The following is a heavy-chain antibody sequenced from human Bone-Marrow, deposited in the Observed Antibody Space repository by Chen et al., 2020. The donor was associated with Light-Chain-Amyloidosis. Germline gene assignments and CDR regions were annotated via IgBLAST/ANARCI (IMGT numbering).Heavy chain of an antibody. CDR2: FSYGETT. J-gene: IGHJ4*02. CDR1: GGSMSSSRYY. CDR3: ARHNYGYSPPYYLDY. Sequence: QVQLQESGPGLVKPSETLSLTCAVSGGSMSSSRYYWGWIRQAPGQGLEWIAIFSYGETTYYNPSLKSRVTISVDTSKNQFSLKLSSVTAADTAVYYCARHNYGYSPPYYLDYWGQGTLVTVSS. V-gene: IGHV4-39*01. D-gene: IGHD5-18*01.